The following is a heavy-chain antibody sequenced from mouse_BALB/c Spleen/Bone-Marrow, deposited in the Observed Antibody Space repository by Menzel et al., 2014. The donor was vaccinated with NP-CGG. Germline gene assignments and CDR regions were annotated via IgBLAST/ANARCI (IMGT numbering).Heavy chain of an antibody. V-gene: IGHV3-8*02. Sequence: EVKLLESGPSLVKPSQTLSLTCSVTGDSITSGYWNWIRRFPGNKLEYMGHISYSGSTYYNPSLKSRISITRDTSKNQYYLQLKCVITEDTATYYCARGTGTWFAYWGQGTLVTVSA. J-gene: IGHJ3*01. CDR2: ISYSGST. D-gene: IGHD4-1*01. CDR3: ARGTGTWFAY. CDR1: GDSITSGY.